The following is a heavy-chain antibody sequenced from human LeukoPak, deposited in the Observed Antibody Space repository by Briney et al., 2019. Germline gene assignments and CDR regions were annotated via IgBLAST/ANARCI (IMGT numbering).Heavy chain of an antibody. Sequence: LRLSCAASGFTFDDYAMHWVRQAPGKGLEWVSGISWNSGSIGYADSVKGRFTISRDNAKNSLYLQMNSLRAEDTALYYCAKDLKRYCSGGSCYYFDYWGQGTLVTVSS. V-gene: IGHV3-9*01. CDR1: GFTFDDYA. J-gene: IGHJ4*02. D-gene: IGHD2-15*01. CDR3: AKDLKRYCSGGSCYYFDY. CDR2: ISWNSGSI.